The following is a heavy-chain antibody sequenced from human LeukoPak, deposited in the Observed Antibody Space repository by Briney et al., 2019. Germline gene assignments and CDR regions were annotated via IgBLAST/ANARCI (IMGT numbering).Heavy chain of an antibody. CDR1: GGSFSGYY. J-gene: IGHJ6*03. Sequence: SETLSLACAVYGGSFSGYYWSWIRQPPGKGLEWIGEINHSGSTNYNPSLKSRVTISVDTSKNQFSLKLSSVTAADTSVYYCARRRVGATFYYYYYMDVWGKGTTVTVSS. CDR2: INHSGST. CDR3: ARRRVGATFYYYYYMDV. V-gene: IGHV4-34*01. D-gene: IGHD1-26*01.